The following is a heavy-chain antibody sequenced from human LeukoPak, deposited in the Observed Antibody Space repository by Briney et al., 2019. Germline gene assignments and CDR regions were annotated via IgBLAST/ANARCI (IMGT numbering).Heavy chain of an antibody. CDR1: GYTFTGYY. D-gene: IGHD6-13*01. V-gene: IGHV1-2*02. J-gene: IGHJ5*02. Sequence: ASVKVSCKASGYTFTGYYMHWVRQAPGQGLEWMGWINPNSGGTNYAQKFQGRVTMTRDTSISTAYMELSRLRSDDTAVYYCARSPPIAAAGTNNWFDPWGQGTLVTVSS. CDR3: ARSPPIAAAGTNNWFDP. CDR2: INPNSGGT.